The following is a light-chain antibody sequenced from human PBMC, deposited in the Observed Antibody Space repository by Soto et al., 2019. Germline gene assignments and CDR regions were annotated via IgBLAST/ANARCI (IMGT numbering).Light chain of an antibody. CDR2: GAS. Sequence: EIVMAQSPATLSVSPGERATRCCRASQSVSSNLAWYRHKPGQAPRLIISGASTRATGVPARFSGSGSGTEFALTISSLQSEDFAVYYCQQYVASPYTFGQGTKVDIK. CDR3: QQYVASPYT. J-gene: IGKJ2*01. CDR1: QSVSSN. V-gene: IGKV3-15*01.